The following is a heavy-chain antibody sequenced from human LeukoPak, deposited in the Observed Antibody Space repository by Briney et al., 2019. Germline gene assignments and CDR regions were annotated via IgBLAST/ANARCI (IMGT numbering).Heavy chain of an antibody. CDR3: ATTYSGSYESPYYYYMDV. Sequence: EASVTVSCKASGYTFTDYYMHWVRQATGQGLEWMGWMNPNSGNTGYAQKFQGRVTITRNTSISTAYMELSSLRSEDTAVYYCATTYSGSYESPYYYYMDVWGKGTTVTVSS. D-gene: IGHD1-26*01. CDR2: MNPNSGNT. V-gene: IGHV1-8*03. CDR1: GYTFTDYY. J-gene: IGHJ6*03.